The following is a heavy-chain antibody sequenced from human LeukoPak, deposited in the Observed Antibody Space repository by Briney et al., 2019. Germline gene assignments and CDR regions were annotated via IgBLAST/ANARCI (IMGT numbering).Heavy chain of an antibody. D-gene: IGHD2-2*01. CDR1: GFTFSSYA. V-gene: IGHV3-23*01. Sequence: GGSLRLSCAASGFTFSSYAMSWVRQAPGRGLEWVSAISGSGGSTYYADSVKGRFTISRDNSKNTLYLQMNSLRAEDTAVYYCAKDLRGFVIVVVSSDAFDIWGQGTMVTVSS. CDR3: AKDLRGFVIVVVSSDAFDI. J-gene: IGHJ3*02. CDR2: ISGSGGST.